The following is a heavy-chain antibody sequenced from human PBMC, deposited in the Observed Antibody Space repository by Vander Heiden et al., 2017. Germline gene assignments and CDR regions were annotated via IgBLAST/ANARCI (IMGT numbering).Heavy chain of an antibody. CDR3: TTMTPLLWFPKRRFDP. D-gene: IGHD3-10*01. CDR1: GFTFSNAW. CDR2: IKSKTDGGTT. J-gene: IGHJ5*02. Sequence: EVQLVESGGGLVKPGGSLRLSCAASGFTFSNAWMNWVRQAPGKGLEWVGRIKSKTDGGTTDYAAPVKGRFTISRDDSKNTLYLQMNSLKTEDTAVYYCTTMTPLLWFPKRRFDPWGQGTLVTVSS. V-gene: IGHV3-15*07.